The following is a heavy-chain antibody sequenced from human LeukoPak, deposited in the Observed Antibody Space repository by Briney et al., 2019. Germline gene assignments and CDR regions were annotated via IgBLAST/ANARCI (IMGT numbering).Heavy chain of an antibody. CDR2: ISYDGSNK. J-gene: IGHJ3*02. V-gene: IGHV3-30*03. CDR3: AREGSAFDI. D-gene: IGHD2-15*01. CDR1: GFTFSSYG. Sequence: HPGGSLRLSCAASGFTFSSYGMHWVRQAPGKGLEWVAVISYDGSNKYYADSVKGRFTISRDNSKDTLYLQMNSLRVEDTAVYYCAREGSAFDIWGQGTMVTVSS.